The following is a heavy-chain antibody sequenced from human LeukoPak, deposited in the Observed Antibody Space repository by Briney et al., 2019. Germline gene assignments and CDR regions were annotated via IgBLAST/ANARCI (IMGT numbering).Heavy chain of an antibody. CDR2: VQTSGST. V-gene: IGHV4-4*07. CDR3: ARVGSGWSFDY. Sequence: SETLSLTCTVSGGSISSYYWSWIRQPAGRGLEWIGRVQTSGSTNYNPSLKSRVTMSVDTSKNKFSLKVNSVTAADTAVYYCARVGSGWSFDYWGQGTLVTVSS. D-gene: IGHD6-19*01. J-gene: IGHJ4*02. CDR1: GGSISSYY.